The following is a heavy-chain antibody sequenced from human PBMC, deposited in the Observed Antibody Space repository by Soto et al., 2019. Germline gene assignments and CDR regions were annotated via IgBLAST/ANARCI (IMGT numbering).Heavy chain of an antibody. V-gene: IGHV1-69*12. D-gene: IGHD2-15*01. Sequence: QVQLVQSGAEVKRPGSSVKVSCKASGGTFGTYAIGWVRQAPGQGLGWMGRIFPIFGSTNYAQEFQGRVTITADESTSTAYMELSSLRSEDTAVYFCVREGYCSGSTCLLDIWGQGTMVTVSS. J-gene: IGHJ3*02. CDR2: IFPIFGST. CDR1: GGTFGTYA. CDR3: VREGYCSGSTCLLDI.